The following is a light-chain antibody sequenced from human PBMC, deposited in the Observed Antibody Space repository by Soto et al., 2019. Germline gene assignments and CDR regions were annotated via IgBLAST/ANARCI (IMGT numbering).Light chain of an antibody. Sequence: QSALTQPASVSGSPGQSITISCTGTSSDVGGYNHVSWYQHPPGRAPKLILFAVSNRPSGVSHRFSGSKTGNTASLTISGLQAEDDADYYCCSYTSLSSVVFGGGTTVTVL. CDR2: AVS. CDR1: SSDVGGYNH. V-gene: IGLV2-14*01. CDR3: CSYTSLSSVV. J-gene: IGLJ2*01.